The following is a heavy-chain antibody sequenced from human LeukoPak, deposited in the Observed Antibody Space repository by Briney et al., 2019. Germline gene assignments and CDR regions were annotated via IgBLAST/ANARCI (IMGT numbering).Heavy chain of an antibody. CDR3: ARVQAAAGSTDAFDI. Sequence: GESLKISCKGSGYSFTTYWIGWVRQMPGKGLEWMGIIYPGDSDTRYSPSFQGQVTIPADKSISTAYLQWTSLQASDTAMYYCARVQAAAGSTDAFDIWGQGTMVTVSS. D-gene: IGHD6-13*01. CDR2: IYPGDSDT. J-gene: IGHJ3*02. CDR1: GYSFTTYW. V-gene: IGHV5-51*01.